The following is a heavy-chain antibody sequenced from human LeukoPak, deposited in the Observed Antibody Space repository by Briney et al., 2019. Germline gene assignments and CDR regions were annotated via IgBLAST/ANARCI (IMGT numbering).Heavy chain of an antibody. CDR3: AREVSGSSYFDY. J-gene: IGHJ4*02. Sequence: GGSLRLSCAASGFTFSSYWMHWVRQAPGKGLVWVSRINNVGSSTTYADSVKGRFTITRDNAKNTLYLQMNSLSAEDTAVYYCAREVSGSSYFDYWGQGTQVTVSS. D-gene: IGHD1-26*01. CDR1: GFTFSSYW. CDR2: INNVGSST. V-gene: IGHV3-74*01.